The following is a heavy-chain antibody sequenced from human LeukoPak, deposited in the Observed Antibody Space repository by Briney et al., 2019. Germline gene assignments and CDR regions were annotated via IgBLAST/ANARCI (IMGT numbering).Heavy chain of an antibody. CDR3: ARDDPTFYYGS. V-gene: IGHV3-48*03. D-gene: IGHD3-10*01. Sequence: GGSLRLSCAASGFTLSSYEMNWVRQAPGKGLEWVSYISSSGSTIYYADSVKGRFTISRDNAKNSLYLQMNSLRAEDTAVYYCARDDPTFYYGSWGQGTLVTVSS. CDR2: ISSSGSTI. J-gene: IGHJ4*02. CDR1: GFTLSSYE.